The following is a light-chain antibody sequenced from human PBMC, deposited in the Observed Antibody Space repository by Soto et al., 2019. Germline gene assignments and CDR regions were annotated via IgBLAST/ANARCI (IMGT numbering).Light chain of an antibody. CDR3: QQYDKWPPT. Sequence: EIVMTQSPATLSVSPGERVTLSCRASQSVNSKVAWYQQRPGQAPRLLIYHTSTRATGIPARFSGSGSGAEFTLVVSSLQSEDLTTYYCQQYDKWPPTFGQGTKWIS. CDR2: HTS. CDR1: QSVNSK. V-gene: IGKV3-15*01. J-gene: IGKJ1*01.